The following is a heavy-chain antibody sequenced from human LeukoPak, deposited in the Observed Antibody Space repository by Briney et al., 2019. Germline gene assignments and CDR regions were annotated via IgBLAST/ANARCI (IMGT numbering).Heavy chain of an antibody. CDR3: AREGYGHFDWLLLPSNWFNP. CDR1: GFTFSSYW. V-gene: IGHV3-7*03. J-gene: IGHJ5*02. D-gene: IGHD3-9*01. Sequence: GGSLRLSCVASGFTFSSYWMTWVRQAPGKGLEWVANMRQDGNEKYYVDSVRGRFTISRDNAKNSLYLQMNSLRAEDTAVYYCAREGYGHFDWLLLPSNWFNPWGQGTLVTVSS. CDR2: MRQDGNEK.